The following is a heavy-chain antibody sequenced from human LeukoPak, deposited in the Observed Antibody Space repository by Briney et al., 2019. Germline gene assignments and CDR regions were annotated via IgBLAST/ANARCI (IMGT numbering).Heavy chain of an antibody. D-gene: IGHD3-22*01. V-gene: IGHV1-2*02. CDR1: GYTFTGYY. J-gene: IGHJ3*02. CDR2: INPNSGGT. CDR3: ARVQFYYDSMGAFDI. Sequence: ASVKVSCKASGYTFTGYYMHWVRPAPGQGLEWMGWINPNSGGTNYAQKFQGRVTMTRDTSISTAYMELSRLRSDDTAVYYCARVQFYYDSMGAFDIWGQGTMVTVSS.